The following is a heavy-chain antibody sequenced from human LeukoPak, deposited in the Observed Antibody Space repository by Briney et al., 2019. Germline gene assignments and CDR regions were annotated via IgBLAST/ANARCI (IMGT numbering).Heavy chain of an antibody. CDR2: IYYSGNT. CDR1: GGSVSSGSYY. J-gene: IGHJ3*02. D-gene: IGHD3-10*01. Sequence: SETLSLTCTVSGGSVSSGSYYWAWIRQPPGKGLEWIGYIYYSGNTNYNPSLKSRFTISVDTSKNQFSLQLSSVTAADTAVYYCARVPQYLMVRGKRNDAFDIWGQGTMVTVSS. V-gene: IGHV4-61*01. CDR3: ARVPQYLMVRGKRNDAFDI.